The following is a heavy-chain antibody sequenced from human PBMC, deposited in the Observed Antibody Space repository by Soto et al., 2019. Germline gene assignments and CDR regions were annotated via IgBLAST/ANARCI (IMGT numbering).Heavy chain of an antibody. CDR1: GFTFSSYA. Sequence: EAQLLESGGGLVQPGGSLRLSCAASGFTFSSYAMSWVRQAPGKGLEWVSGISGSGGSTYYADSVKGRFTISRDNSKNTLYLQMNSLRAEDTAVYDCAKEAGYSYGYDGMDVWGQGTTVTVSS. V-gene: IGHV3-23*01. CDR2: ISGSGGST. J-gene: IGHJ6*02. D-gene: IGHD5-18*01. CDR3: AKEAGYSYGYDGMDV.